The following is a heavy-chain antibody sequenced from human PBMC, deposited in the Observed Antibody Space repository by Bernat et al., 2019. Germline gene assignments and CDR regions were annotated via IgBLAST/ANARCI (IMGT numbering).Heavy chain of an antibody. D-gene: IGHD2-2*01. CDR1: GFTFSSYW. V-gene: IGHV3-7*01. J-gene: IGHJ4*02. Sequence: EVQLVESGGGLVQPGGSLRLSCAASGFTFSSYWMSWVRQAPGKGLEWVANIKQDGSEKYYVDSVKGRFTISRDNAKNTLYLQMNSLRAEDTAVYYCAGLYCSSAGCFDNWGQGTLVTVSS. CDR2: IKQDGSEK. CDR3: AGLYCSSAGCFDN.